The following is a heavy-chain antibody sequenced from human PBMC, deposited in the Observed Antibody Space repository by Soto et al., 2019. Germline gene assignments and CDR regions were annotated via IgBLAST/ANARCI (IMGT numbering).Heavy chain of an antibody. CDR2: IWYDGSNK. CDR1: GFPFNSYG. V-gene: IGHV3-33*01. D-gene: IGHD4-17*01. Sequence: PGGSLRLSCAASGFPFNSYGMHWVRQAPGKGLEWVAVIWYDGSNKYYADSVKGRFTISRDNSKNTLYLQMNSLRAEDTAVYYCASGGGTATTVVTPGFAFDYWGQGTLVTVSS. J-gene: IGHJ4*02. CDR3: ASGGGTATTVVTPGFAFDY.